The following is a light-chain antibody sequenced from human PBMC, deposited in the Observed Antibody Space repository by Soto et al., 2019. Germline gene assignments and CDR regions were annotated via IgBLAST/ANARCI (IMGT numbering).Light chain of an antibody. CDR3: CSFAGPQSFEV. CDR2: DVS. CDR1: SSDIGGYTY. Sequence: QSVLTEPRSVSVSPDQSVTGSCTGTSSDIGGYTYVSWYQQHPGKAPKVIIYDVSERPSGVPDRLSGSKSGNTASLTISGLQPEDEADYYCCSFAGPQSFEVFGEGTKVTVL. V-gene: IGLV2-11*01. J-gene: IGLJ1*01.